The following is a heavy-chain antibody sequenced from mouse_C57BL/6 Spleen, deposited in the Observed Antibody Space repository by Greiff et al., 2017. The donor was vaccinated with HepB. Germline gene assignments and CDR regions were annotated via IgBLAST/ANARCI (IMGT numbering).Heavy chain of an antibody. CDR1: GFSLTSYG. D-gene: IGHD2-5*01. V-gene: IGHV2-6-1*01. CDR2: IWSDGST. J-gene: IGHJ4*01. Sequence: VQLQESGPGLVAPSQSLSITCTVSGFSLTSYGVHWVRQPPGKGLEWLVVIWSDGSTTYNSALKSRLSISKDNSKSQVFLKMNSLQTDDTAMYYCARHPSYYSNYDAMDYWGQGTSVTVSS. CDR3: ARHPSYYSNYDAMDY.